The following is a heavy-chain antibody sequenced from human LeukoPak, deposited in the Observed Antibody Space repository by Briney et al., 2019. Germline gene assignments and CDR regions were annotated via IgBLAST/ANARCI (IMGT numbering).Heavy chain of an antibody. V-gene: IGHV5-51*01. Sequence: GESLKISCKGSGYSFTSYWIGWVRQMPGKGLEWMGIIYPGDSDTRYSPSFQGQVTISADKSISTAYLQWSSLKASDTAMYYCARGWYSSGGYGRGSCYFDYWGQGTLVTVSS. CDR1: GYSFTSYW. CDR3: ARGWYSSGGYGRGSCYFDY. J-gene: IGHJ4*02. CDR2: IYPGDSDT. D-gene: IGHD6-19*01.